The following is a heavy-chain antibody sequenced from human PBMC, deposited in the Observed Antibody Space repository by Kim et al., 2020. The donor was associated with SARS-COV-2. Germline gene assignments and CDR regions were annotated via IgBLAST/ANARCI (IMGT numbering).Heavy chain of an antibody. CDR1: GFTFSNYS. J-gene: IGHJ6*02. V-gene: IGHV3-48*02. D-gene: IGHD2-2*01. Sequence: GGSLRLSCAASGFTFSNYSMTWVRRAPGKGLAWMSYISSTSTTTFYADSVRGRFTISRDNAENLVYLQLSSLRDEDTAVYYCVRVPIVGVSTDIKYYYYGLDLWGQGTTVTVSS. CDR2: ISSTSTTT. CDR3: VRVPIVGVSTDIKYYYYGLDL.